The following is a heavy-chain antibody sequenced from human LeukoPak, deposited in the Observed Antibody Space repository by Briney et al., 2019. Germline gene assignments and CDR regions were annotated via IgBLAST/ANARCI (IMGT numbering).Heavy chain of an antibody. J-gene: IGHJ6*03. V-gene: IGHV1-46*01. CDR2: INPSGGTT. CDR1: GYTFTSYH. Sequence: ASVKVSCKASGYTFTSYHMHWVRQAPGQGLEWMGIINPSGGTTNYAQKFQGRVTMTRNTSISTAYMELSSLRSEDTAVYYCARGVGPLVRGVIRYYYYYYMDVWGKGTTVTISS. CDR3: ARGVGPLVRGVIRYYYYYYMDV. D-gene: IGHD3-10*01.